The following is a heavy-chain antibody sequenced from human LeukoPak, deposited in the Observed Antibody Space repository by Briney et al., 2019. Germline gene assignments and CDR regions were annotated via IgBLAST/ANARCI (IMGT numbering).Heavy chain of an antibody. D-gene: IGHD4-11*01. J-gene: IGHJ4*02. Sequence: GESLRLSCAASGFTFSSYSMNWVRQAPGKGLEWVSSISSSSTYLYYADSVKGRFTISRDKAKNSLYLQMNSLRAKDTAVYYCARDLTTVTTAVFAYWGQGTLVTVSS. CDR1: GFTFSSYS. CDR2: ISSSSTYL. CDR3: ARDLTTVTTAVFAY. V-gene: IGHV3-21*06.